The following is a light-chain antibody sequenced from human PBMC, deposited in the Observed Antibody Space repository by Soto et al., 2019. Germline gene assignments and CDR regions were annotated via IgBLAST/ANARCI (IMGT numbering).Light chain of an antibody. Sequence: DIPMTQSPSSLSASVGDRVTITCRASQSISSYLNWYQQKQGKAPKLLIYAASSLQSGVPSRFSGSGSGTDFTLTISSLQPEDFATYYCQQSYSTPRTFGGGTKVEIK. CDR3: QQSYSTPRT. CDR1: QSISSY. J-gene: IGKJ4*01. CDR2: AAS. V-gene: IGKV1-39*01.